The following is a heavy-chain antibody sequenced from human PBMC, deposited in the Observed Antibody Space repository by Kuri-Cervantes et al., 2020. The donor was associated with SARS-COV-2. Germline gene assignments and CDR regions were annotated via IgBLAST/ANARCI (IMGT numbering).Heavy chain of an antibody. Sequence: SETLSLTCTVSGGSISSYYWSWIRQPPGEGLEWIGYIYYSGSTNYNPSLKSRVTISVDTSKNQFSLKLSSVTAADTAVYYCARVTRAGAAAFRWDYMDVWGKGTTVTVSS. CDR1: GGSISSYY. D-gene: IGHD6-13*01. CDR3: ARVTRAGAAAFRWDYMDV. CDR2: IYYSGST. V-gene: IGHV4-59*01. J-gene: IGHJ6*03.